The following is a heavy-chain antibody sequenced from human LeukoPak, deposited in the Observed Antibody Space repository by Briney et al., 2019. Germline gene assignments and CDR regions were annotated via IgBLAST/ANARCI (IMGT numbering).Heavy chain of an antibody. V-gene: IGHV3-7*03. J-gene: IGHJ4*02. CDR1: GFGFSDSW. CDR3: PSRGY. CDR2: ISQDGRER. Sequence: GGSLRLSCVVSGFGFSDSWMQWVRQTPGKGLEWVASISQDGRERFYVDSVKGRFSISRDNVENSLFLQMSSLRADDTAVYYCPSRGYWGQGTLVTVSS.